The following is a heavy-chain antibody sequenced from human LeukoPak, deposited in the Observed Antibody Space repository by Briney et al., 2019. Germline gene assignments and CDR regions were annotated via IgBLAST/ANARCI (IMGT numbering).Heavy chain of an antibody. CDR2: ISGSGGST. CDR3: AKGEHSSGWYDYYYGMDV. J-gene: IGHJ6*02. V-gene: IGHV3-23*01. Sequence: GGSLRLSCAASGFTFSSYAMSWVRQAPGRGLEWVSAISGSGGSTYYADSVKGRFTISRDNSKNTLYLQMNSLRAEDTAVYYCAKGEHSSGWYDYYYGMDVWGQGTTVTVSS. CDR1: GFTFSSYA. D-gene: IGHD6-19*01.